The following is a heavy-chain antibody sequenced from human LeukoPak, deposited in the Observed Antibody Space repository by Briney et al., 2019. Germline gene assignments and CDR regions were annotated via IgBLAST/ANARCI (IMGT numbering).Heavy chain of an antibody. V-gene: IGHV1-2*02. J-gene: IGHJ4*02. CDR1: GYTFTSYG. CDR3: ARSLHPAAIRITMIVARRGGFDY. D-gene: IGHD3-22*01. Sequence: ASVKVSCKASGYTFTSYGISWVRQAPGQGLEWMGWINPNSGGTNYAQKFQGRVTMTRDTSISTAYMELSRLRSDDTAVYYCARSLHPAAIRITMIVARRGGFDYWGQGTLVTVSS. CDR2: INPNSGGT.